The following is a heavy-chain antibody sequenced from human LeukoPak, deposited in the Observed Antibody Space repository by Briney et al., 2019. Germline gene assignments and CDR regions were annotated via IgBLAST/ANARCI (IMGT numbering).Heavy chain of an antibody. J-gene: IGHJ4*02. D-gene: IGHD3-22*01. CDR1: GFTFDDYA. V-gene: IGHV3-9*01. CDR3: AKDIGYYDSSGPFDY. Sequence: GGSLRLSCAASGFTFDDYAMHWVRQAPGKGLEWVSGISWNSGSIGYADSVKGRFTISRDNAKNSLYLQINSLRAEDTALYYCAKDIGYYDSSGPFDYWGQGTLVTVSS. CDR2: ISWNSGSI.